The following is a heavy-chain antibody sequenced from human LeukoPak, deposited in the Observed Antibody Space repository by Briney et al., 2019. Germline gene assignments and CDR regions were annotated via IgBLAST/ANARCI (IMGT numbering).Heavy chain of an antibody. Sequence: LGXSLQISCKGSGYSFTSYWIGWVRQLPGKGLEWMGIIYPGDSDTRYSPSFQGQVTISADKSISTAYLQWSSLKASVTAMYYCARLTFGGVIALDYWGQGTLVTVSS. CDR1: GYSFTSYW. D-gene: IGHD3-16*02. CDR3: ARLTFGGVIALDY. V-gene: IGHV5-51*01. CDR2: IYPGDSDT. J-gene: IGHJ4*02.